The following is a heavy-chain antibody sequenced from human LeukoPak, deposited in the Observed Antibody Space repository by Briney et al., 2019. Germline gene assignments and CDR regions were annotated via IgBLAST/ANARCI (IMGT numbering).Heavy chain of an antibody. V-gene: IGHV4-59*01. CDR1: GGSISSDH. J-gene: IGHJ3*02. D-gene: IGHD2/OR15-2a*01. Sequence: SETLSLTCSVSGGSISSDHWNWIRQTPGKGLEWIGCIYYSGRTYYNPSLKSRVTISVDMSKSQFSLRLTSVTAADTAEYYCARKNDFDIWGQGTLVTVSS. CDR3: ARKNDFDI. CDR2: IYYSGRT.